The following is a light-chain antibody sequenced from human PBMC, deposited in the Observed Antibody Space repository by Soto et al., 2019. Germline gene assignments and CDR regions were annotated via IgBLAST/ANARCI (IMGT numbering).Light chain of an antibody. CDR2: AAS. J-gene: IGKJ3*01. CDR3: QQYGRSPRVLFT. Sequence: EIVLTQSPGTLSLSPGERATLSCRASQSVYSNYLAWYQRKPGQAPRLLIYAASRRATGIPDRFSGSGSGRDFTLTISRLEPEDSAVYYCQQYGRSPRVLFTFGPGTKVDIK. CDR1: QSVYSNY. V-gene: IGKV3-20*01.